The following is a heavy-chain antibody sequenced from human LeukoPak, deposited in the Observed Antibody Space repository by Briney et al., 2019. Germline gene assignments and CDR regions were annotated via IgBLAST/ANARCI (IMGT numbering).Heavy chain of an antibody. CDR1: GGSINSGSYY. CDR2: IYTSGSI. J-gene: IGHJ3*02. D-gene: IGHD1-26*01. V-gene: IGHV4-61*02. CDR3: GGGGGGVGVTTVDI. Sequence: SETLSLPCTVSGGSINSGSYYWSWIRQSAGKGLEWIGRIYTSGSIHYNPSLKSQVTISLDTSKNQFSLNLNSVTAADTAVHYWGGGGGGVGVTTVDIWGQGTMVTVSS.